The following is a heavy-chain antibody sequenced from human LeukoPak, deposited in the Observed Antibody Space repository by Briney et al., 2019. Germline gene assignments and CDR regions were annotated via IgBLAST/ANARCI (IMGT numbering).Heavy chain of an antibody. J-gene: IGHJ4*02. D-gene: IGHD2-2*03. V-gene: IGHV3-23*01. CDR2: IGGSGSRT. Sequence: GGSLRLSCSASGFTFTTYGMNWDRQAPGKVLEWVSGIGGSGSRTYYADSVKGRFTISRDNSKNTVYLQMNNLRDEDTAVYYCAKDSHWILFDDWGQGTLVTVSS. CDR1: GFTFTTYG. CDR3: AKDSHWILFDD.